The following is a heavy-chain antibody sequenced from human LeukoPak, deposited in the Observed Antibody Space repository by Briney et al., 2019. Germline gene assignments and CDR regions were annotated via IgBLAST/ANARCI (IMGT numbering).Heavy chain of an antibody. V-gene: IGHV4-34*01. Sequence: SETLSLTCAVYGGSFSGYYWSWIRQPPGKGLEWIGEINHSGSTNYNLSLKSRVTISVDTSKNQFSLKLSSVTAADTAVYYCARGGFGYSYGPYYFDYWGQGTLVTVSS. CDR3: ARGGFGYSYGPYYFDY. J-gene: IGHJ4*02. CDR2: INHSGST. D-gene: IGHD5-18*01. CDR1: GGSFSGYY.